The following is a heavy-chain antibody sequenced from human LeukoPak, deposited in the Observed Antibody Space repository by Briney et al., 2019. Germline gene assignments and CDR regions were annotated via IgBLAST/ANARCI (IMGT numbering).Heavy chain of an antibody. D-gene: IGHD3-10*01. V-gene: IGHV4-38-2*01. CDR1: GYSISSGYY. Sequence: SETLSLTCAVSGYSISSGYYWGWIRQPLGKGLEWIGIIYQSGSTFYNPSLKTRVTISVDTSKNQFSLTLSSVTAAATAVYYCARIFGSGNENYFYYMDVWGKGTTVTVSS. CDR3: ARIFGSGNENYFYYMDV. J-gene: IGHJ6*03. CDR2: IYQSGST.